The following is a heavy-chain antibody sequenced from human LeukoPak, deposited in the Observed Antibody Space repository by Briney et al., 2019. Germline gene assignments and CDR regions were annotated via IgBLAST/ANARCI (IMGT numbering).Heavy chain of an antibody. V-gene: IGHV3-74*01. D-gene: IGHD2-8*01. CDR2: INSDGSSP. J-gene: IGHJ6*04. CDR3: TRANLGVLMDV. CDR1: GFTFNSYW. Sequence: GGSLRLSCAASGFTFNSYWMHWVRQAPGKGPVWVSRINSDGSSPSYADSVKGRFTISRDNAKNTLYLQMNSLRAEDTAMYYCTRANLGVLMDVWGKGTTVTVSS.